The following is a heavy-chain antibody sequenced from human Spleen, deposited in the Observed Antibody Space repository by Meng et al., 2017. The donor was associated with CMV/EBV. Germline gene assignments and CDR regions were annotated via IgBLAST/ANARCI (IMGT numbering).Heavy chain of an antibody. CDR1: GCTFSSYA. CDR3: ARGAYYDFWSGYGFGNWFDP. V-gene: IGHV1-8*01. J-gene: IGHJ5*02. Sequence: ASVKVSCKASGCTFSSYAINWVRQAPGQGLEWMGWMNPNSGNTGYAQKFQGRVTITTDESTSTAYMELSSLRSEDTAVYYCARGAYYDFWSGYGFGNWFDPWGQGTLVTVSS. D-gene: IGHD3-3*01. CDR2: MNPNSGNT.